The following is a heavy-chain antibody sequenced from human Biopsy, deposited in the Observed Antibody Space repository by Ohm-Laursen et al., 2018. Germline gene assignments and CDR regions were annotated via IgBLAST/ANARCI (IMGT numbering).Heavy chain of an antibody. Sequence: SSVKVSCNASGYTFTSYGISWVRQAPGQGLEWMGWINTENGNTIYAQNLQGRVTMTTDTSTSTAYMDLRSLRSDDTAVYYCARDRWPHVTLLGLVVFDFWGQGTLVIVSS. J-gene: IGHJ4*02. D-gene: IGHD3-3*01. CDR3: ARDRWPHVTLLGLVVFDF. CDR2: INTENGNT. CDR1: GYTFTSYG. V-gene: IGHV1-18*01.